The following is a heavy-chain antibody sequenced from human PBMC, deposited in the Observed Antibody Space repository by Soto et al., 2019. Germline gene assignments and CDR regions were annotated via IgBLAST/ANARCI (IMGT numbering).Heavy chain of an antibody. D-gene: IGHD3-16*01. CDR2: IYAGDSDT. CDR3: ARTWGSTNDY. V-gene: IGHV5-51*01. J-gene: IGHJ4*02. CDR1: GYSFSTYW. Sequence: GESLKISCKGSGYSFSTYWISWVRQMPGKGLEWMGMIYAGDSDTRYSPSFQGQVTISVDKSINSAYLQWSSLKASDTAVYYCARTWGSTNDYWGRGTLVTVSS.